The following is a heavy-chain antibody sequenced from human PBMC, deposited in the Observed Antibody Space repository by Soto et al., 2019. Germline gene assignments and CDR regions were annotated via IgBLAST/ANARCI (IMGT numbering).Heavy chain of an antibody. D-gene: IGHD6-19*01. CDR1: GFIFTNAW. Sequence: GGSLRLSCAASGFIFTNAWMNWFRQAPGKGLEWVGRIKSKADGGTTDCAAPVKGRFTIARDNSKDTLYLQLNNLRAEDTAIFYCAKDLGDIAVPGFDYWGRGSLVTVSS. V-gene: IGHV3-15*07. J-gene: IGHJ4*02. CDR2: IKSKADGGTT. CDR3: AKDLGDIAVPGFDY.